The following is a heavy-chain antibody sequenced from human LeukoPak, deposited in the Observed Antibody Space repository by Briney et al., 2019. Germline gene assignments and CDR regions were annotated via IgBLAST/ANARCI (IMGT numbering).Heavy chain of an antibody. D-gene: IGHD5-12*01. CDR3: TRDWRNLGYDY. CDR1: GFTFSSYG. J-gene: IGHJ4*02. CDR2: IWYDGSNK. Sequence: GGSLRLSCAASGFTFSSYGMHWVRQAPGKGLEWVAVIWYDGSNKYYADSVKGRFTISRDNAKNTLYLQMNSLRAEDTAVYYCTRDWRNLGYDYWGQGTLVTVSS. V-gene: IGHV3-33*01.